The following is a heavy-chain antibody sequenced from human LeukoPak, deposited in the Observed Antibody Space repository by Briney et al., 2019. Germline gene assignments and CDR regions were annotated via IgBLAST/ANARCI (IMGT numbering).Heavy chain of an antibody. CDR3: ARAPRTWIQLWSLFDY. J-gene: IGHJ4*02. Sequence: GGSLRLSCAASGFTFSSYSMNWVRQAPGKGLEWVSSISSSSYIYYADSVKGRFTISRDNAKNSLYLQMNSLRAEDPAVYYCARAPRTWIQLWSLFDYWGQGTLVTVSS. CDR1: GFTFSSYS. V-gene: IGHV3-21*01. CDR2: ISSSSYI. D-gene: IGHD5-18*01.